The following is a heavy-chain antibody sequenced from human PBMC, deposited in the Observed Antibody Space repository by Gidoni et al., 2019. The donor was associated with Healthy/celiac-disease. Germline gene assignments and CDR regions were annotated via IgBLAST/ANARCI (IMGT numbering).Heavy chain of an antibody. V-gene: IGHV3-23*01. D-gene: IGHD6-19*01. J-gene: IGHJ4*02. CDR3: AKEVYSSGWYDY. CDR2: ISGSGGST. Sequence: EVQLLESGGGLVQPGGSLRPSCAASGFTFSSNAMNLVRQAPGKGLGGVSTISGSGGSTYYADSVKGRFTISRDNLKNTLYLQMNSLRAEDTAAYYCAKEVYSSGWYDYWGQGTLVTVSS. CDR1: GFTFSSNA.